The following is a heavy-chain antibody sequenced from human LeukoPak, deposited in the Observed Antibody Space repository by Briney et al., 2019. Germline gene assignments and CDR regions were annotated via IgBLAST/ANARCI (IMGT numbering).Heavy chain of an antibody. D-gene: IGHD2/OR15-2a*01. CDR3: TSTLGY. Sequence: GGSLRLSCAASGFTFSDYYMSWIRQAPGKGLEWVGLIKRKTDGATTDYAAPVKGRFAISRDDSKNTLYLQMNSLKTEDTAVYYCTSTLGYWGQGTLVTVSS. V-gene: IGHV3-15*01. CDR2: IKRKTDGATT. J-gene: IGHJ4*02. CDR1: GFTFSDYY.